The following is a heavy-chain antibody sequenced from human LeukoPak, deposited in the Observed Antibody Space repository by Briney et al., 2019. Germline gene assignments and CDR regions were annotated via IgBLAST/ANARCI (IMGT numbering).Heavy chain of an antibody. D-gene: IGHD2-2*02. V-gene: IGHV4-34*01. CDR3: ASGQVRYPS. CDR1: GGAFSDYY. Sequence: SETLSLTCAVYGGAFSDYYWSWIRQPPGKGLEWIGEINHSGSTNYNPSLKSRVTISVDTPKNQFSLKLSSVTAADTAVYYCASGQVRYPSWGQGTLVTVSS. J-gene: IGHJ5*02. CDR2: INHSGST.